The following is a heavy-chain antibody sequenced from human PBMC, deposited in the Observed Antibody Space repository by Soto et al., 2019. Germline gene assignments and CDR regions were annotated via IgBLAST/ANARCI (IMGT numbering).Heavy chain of an antibody. CDR1: GFTFSGSG. Sequence: PGGSLRLSCAASGFTFSGSGIHWVRQASGKGLEWVGRIRTKTNNYATAYAASVKGRFTISRDDSKNMAYLQMNSPKTSERAGDSSTRIAGIDYWGQGTLVTVSS. CDR2: IRTKTNNYAT. CDR3: TRIAGIDY. J-gene: IGHJ4*02. D-gene: IGHD2-21*01. V-gene: IGHV3-73*01.